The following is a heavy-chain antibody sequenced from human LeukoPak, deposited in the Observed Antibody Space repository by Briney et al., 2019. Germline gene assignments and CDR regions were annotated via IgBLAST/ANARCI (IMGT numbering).Heavy chain of an antibody. Sequence: GGCLRLSRAASVFTLSSYWMSWVRQAPGKGLECVANIKQDGREKYYVDSVKGRFTISRDNAKNSLYLQMNSLRAEDTAVYYCARETVRIAAADPWGQGTLVTVSS. CDR1: VFTLSSYW. CDR3: ARETVRIAAADP. D-gene: IGHD6-13*01. V-gene: IGHV3-7*01. CDR2: IKQDGREK. J-gene: IGHJ5*02.